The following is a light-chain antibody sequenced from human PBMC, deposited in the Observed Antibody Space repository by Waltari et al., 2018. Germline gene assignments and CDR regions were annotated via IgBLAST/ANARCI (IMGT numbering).Light chain of an antibody. CDR3: CSYAGGYTWV. V-gene: IGLV2-11*01. CDR2: DCS. J-gene: IGLJ3*02. CDR1: SSDVGGYKY. Sequence: QSALTQPRSVSGSPGQSVTISCTGTSSDVGGYKYVSWYQHHPGKAPKPMFYDCSKRPAGVPDRCSGSKAGNTAALTISGLQAEDEADYYCCSYAGGYTWVFGGGTKLTVL.